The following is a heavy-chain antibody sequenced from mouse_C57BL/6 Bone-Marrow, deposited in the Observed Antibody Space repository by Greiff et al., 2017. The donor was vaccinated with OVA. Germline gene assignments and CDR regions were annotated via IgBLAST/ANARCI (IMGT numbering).Heavy chain of an antibody. D-gene: IGHD4-1*01. J-gene: IGHJ3*01. CDR1: GYAFSSYW. V-gene: IGHV1-80*01. Sequence: VKLQQSGAELVKPGASVKISCKASGYAFSSYWMNWVKQRPGKGLEWIGQIYPGDGDTNYNGKFKGKATLTADKSSSTAYMQLSSLTSEDSAVYFCARRGLNWDGFAYWGQGTLVTVSA. CDR3: ARRGLNWDGFAY. CDR2: IYPGDGDT.